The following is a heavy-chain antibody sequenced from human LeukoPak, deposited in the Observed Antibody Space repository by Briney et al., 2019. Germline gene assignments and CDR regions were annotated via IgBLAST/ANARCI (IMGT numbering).Heavy chain of an antibody. CDR1: GFTFTSYA. V-gene: IGHV3-64*01. J-gene: IGHJ3*02. CDR2: IGSDGRTT. Sequence: GGSLRLSCAASGFTFTSYAVHWVRQAPGKGLEYVSAIGSDGRTTNYANSVKGRFTISRDNYKKMVYLQMGSLRVDDMGVYFCARERAQYYPGAALKDAFDMWGQGTMVTVSS. CDR3: ARERAQYYPGAALKDAFDM. D-gene: IGHD2-15*01.